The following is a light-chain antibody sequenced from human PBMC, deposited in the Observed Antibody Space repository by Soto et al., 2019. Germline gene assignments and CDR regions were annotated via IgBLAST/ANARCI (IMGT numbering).Light chain of an antibody. J-gene: IGKJ4*01. CDR3: QQYDNLPLP. CDR1: QDISNY. V-gene: IGKV1-33*01. Sequence: DIQMTQSPSSLSASVGDRVTITCQASQDISNYLNWYQQKPGKAPKLLIYDASNLETGVPSRSSGSGSGTDFTFTISSLQPEDIATYYCQQYDNLPLPFGGGTKVDIK. CDR2: DAS.